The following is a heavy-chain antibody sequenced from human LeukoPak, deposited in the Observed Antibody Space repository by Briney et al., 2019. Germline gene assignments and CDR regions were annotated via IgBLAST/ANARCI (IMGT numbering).Heavy chain of an antibody. D-gene: IGHD3-9*01. CDR1: GGTSSSYA. J-gene: IGHJ4*02. CDR2: IIPIFGTA. V-gene: IGHV1-69*05. Sequence: ASVKVSCKASGGTSSSYAISWVRQAPGQGLEWMGGIIPIFGTANYAQKFQGRVTITTDESTSTAYMELSSLRSEDTAVYYCARASYDILTGYYNSPKGFDYWGQGTLVTVSS. CDR3: ARASYDILTGYYNSPKGFDY.